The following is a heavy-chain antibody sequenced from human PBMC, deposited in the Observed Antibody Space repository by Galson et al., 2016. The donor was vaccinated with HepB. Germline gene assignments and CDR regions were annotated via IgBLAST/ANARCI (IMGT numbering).Heavy chain of an antibody. CDR3: ARKCPFGPFDY. D-gene: IGHD5/OR15-5a*01. CDR2: ISSTRTIT. J-gene: IGHJ4*01. Sequence: SLRLSCAASAFSFSSYSMNWVRQAPGKGLEWISYISSTRTITYYADSVKGRFTISRDNAKNSLYLQMDSLRDDDTAVYYCARKCPFGPFDYWGHGTLVSVSS. V-gene: IGHV3-48*02. CDR1: AFSFSSYS.